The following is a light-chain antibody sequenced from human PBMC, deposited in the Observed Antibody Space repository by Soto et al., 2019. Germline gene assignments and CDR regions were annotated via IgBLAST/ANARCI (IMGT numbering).Light chain of an antibody. CDR3: QQYDTLPPGYT. V-gene: IGKV1-33*01. J-gene: IGKJ2*01. CDR1: QDIRNY. Sequence: DVQMTQSPSSLSASVGDRVTITCQANQDIRNYLNWYQHKAGQAPKLLIYDASSLETGVQSRFSGSGSGTHFTLTIASLQPEDTATYYCQQYDTLPPGYTFGQGTKLQI. CDR2: DAS.